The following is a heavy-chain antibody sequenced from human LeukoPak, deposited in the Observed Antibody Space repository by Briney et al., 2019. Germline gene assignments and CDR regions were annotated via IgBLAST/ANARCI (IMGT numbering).Heavy chain of an antibody. V-gene: IGHV3-48*02. CDR1: GFTFSSYS. J-gene: IGHJ3*02. CDR3: ARPFYDSGGYYYKSFDI. CDR2: ISSSTSTI. D-gene: IGHD3-22*01. Sequence: GGSLRLSCAASGFTFSSYSMNWVRQAPGKGLEWVSYISSSTSTIYYADSVKGRFTISRDNAKNSLYLQMNSLRDEDTAVHYCARPFYDSGGYYYKSFDIWGQGTMVTVSS.